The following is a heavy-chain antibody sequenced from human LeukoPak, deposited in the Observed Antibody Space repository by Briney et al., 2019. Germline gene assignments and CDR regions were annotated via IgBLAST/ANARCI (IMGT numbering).Heavy chain of an antibody. CDR1: GFSFSSYW. CDR3: ARYGYYYNLDV. Sequence: GGSLRLSCAVSGFSFSSYWLSWVRQAPGKGLEWVANIKQDGSEKCYVDSVKGRFTISRDNAKKSLYLQMNSLRAEDTAVYYCARYGYYYNLDVWGQGTTVTVSS. CDR2: IKQDGSEK. J-gene: IGHJ6*02. D-gene: IGHD3-10*01. V-gene: IGHV3-7*01.